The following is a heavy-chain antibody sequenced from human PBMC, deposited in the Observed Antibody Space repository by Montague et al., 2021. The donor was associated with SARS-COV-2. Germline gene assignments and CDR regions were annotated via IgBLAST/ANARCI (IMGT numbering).Heavy chain of an antibody. CDR1: GGSISSRSYY. V-gene: IGHV4-39*01. D-gene: IGHD6-19*01. CDR3: VRQPGQWLPREWFWFGP. Sequence: SETLSLTCTVSGGSISSRSYYWGWIRQPPGKGLEWIGSIYYSGSTYYNPSLKSRVTISVDTSKNQFSLKLSSVTAADTAVYYCVRQPGQWLPREWFWFGPWGQGALVTVSS. CDR2: IYYSGST. J-gene: IGHJ5*02.